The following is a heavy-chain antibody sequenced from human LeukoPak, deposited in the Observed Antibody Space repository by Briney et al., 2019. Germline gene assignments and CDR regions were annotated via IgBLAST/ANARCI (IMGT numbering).Heavy chain of an antibody. D-gene: IGHD2-2*01. CDR3: ATFPRGVPAAPYYFDY. Sequence: GGSLRLSCAASGFTFSSYAMSWVRQTPGKGLEWVSAISGSGGSTYYADSVKGRFTISRDNSKNTLYLQMNSLRAEDTAVYYCATFPRGVPAAPYYFDYWGQGTLVTVSS. CDR2: ISGSGGST. CDR1: GFTFSSYA. V-gene: IGHV3-23*01. J-gene: IGHJ4*02.